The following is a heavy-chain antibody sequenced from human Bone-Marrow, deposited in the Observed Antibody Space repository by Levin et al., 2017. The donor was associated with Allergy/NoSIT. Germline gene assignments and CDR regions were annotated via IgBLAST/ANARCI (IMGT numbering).Heavy chain of an antibody. Sequence: GGSLRLSCAASGFTFSTYSMNWVRQAPGKGLEWVSFISSSGSYIYYADSVKGRFTISRDNAKNSLYLQMNSLRAEDTAVYYCATLDYYYFNYHGVDVWGQGTTVTVSS. CDR1: GFTFSTYS. V-gene: IGHV3-21*01. CDR3: ATLDYYYFNYHGVDV. J-gene: IGHJ6*02. D-gene: IGHD3-10*01. CDR2: ISSSGSYI.